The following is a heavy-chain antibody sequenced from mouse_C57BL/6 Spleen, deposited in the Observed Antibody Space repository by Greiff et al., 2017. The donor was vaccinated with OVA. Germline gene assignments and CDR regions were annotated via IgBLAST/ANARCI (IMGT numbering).Heavy chain of an antibody. CDR1: GFTFSSYA. V-gene: IGHV5-9-1*02. Sequence: EVQLVESGEGLVKPGGSLKLSCAASGFTFSSYAMSWVRQTPEKRLEWVAYISSGGDYIYYADTVKGRFTISRDNARNTLYLQMSSLKSEDTAMYYCTREDGRDGYYPGAYWGQGTLVTVSA. J-gene: IGHJ3*01. CDR3: TREDGRDGYYPGAY. CDR2: ISSGGDYI. D-gene: IGHD2-3*01.